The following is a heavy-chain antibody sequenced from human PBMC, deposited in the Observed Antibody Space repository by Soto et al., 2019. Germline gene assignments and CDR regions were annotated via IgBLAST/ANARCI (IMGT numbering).Heavy chain of an antibody. CDR2: IHHSGNS. CDR1: GGLIRSDQW. D-gene: IGHD4-17*01. CDR3: ARFYGLDAFDF. V-gene: IGHV4-4*02. J-gene: IGHJ3*01. Sequence: SEALCLSCAGSGGLIRSDQWWSGVRQPPGKGLEWIGEIHHSGNSNYNPSLKSRVIISVDKSENQFSLNLSSVTDADTAVYYCARFYGLDAFDFWGQGTMVT.